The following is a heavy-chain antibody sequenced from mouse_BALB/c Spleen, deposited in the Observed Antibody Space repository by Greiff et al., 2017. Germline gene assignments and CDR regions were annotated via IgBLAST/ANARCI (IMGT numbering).Heavy chain of an antibody. CDR2: ISSGGSYT. Sequence: EVKLQESGGGLVKPGGSLKLSCAASGFTFSSYAMSWVRQTPEKRLEWVATISSGGSYTYYPDSVKGRFTISRDNAKNTLYLQMSSLRSEDTAMYYCARASLDYWGQGTTLTVSS. D-gene: IGHD6-1*01. J-gene: IGHJ2*01. V-gene: IGHV5-9-3*01. CDR1: GFTFSSYA. CDR3: ARASLDY.